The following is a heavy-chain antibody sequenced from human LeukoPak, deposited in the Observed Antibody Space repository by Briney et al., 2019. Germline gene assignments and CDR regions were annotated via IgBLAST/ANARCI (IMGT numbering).Heavy chain of an antibody. V-gene: IGHV3-15*01. CDR2: IKSKTDGGTT. Sequence: PGGSLRLSCAASGFTFSNAWMSWVRQAPGKGLEWFGRIKSKTDGGTTDYAAPVKGRFTISRDDSKNTLYLQMNSRKTEATAVYYCTTAYVLRYFDWLPYSFDIWGQGTMVTVSS. CDR3: TTAYVLRYFDWLPYSFDI. CDR1: GFTFSNAW. J-gene: IGHJ3*02. D-gene: IGHD3-9*01.